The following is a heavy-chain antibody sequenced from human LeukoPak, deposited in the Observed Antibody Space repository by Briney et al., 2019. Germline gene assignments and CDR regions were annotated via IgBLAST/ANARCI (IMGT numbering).Heavy chain of an antibody. CDR1: GYPVTGYY. J-gene: IGHJ4*02. D-gene: IGHD3-3*01. V-gene: IGHV1-2*02. Sequence: ASVKVSCKASGYPVTGYYMHWVRQAPGQGLEWMGWINPNTGDTNYAQKFQGRVTMTRDKSISTAYMDLSRLRSDDTAVYYCAREALLRSFDYWGQGTLVTVSS. CDR3: AREALLRSFDY. CDR2: INPNTGDT.